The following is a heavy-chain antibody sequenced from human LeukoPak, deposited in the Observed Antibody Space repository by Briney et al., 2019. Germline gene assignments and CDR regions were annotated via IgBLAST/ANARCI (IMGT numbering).Heavy chain of an antibody. CDR3: AKGRQQLAYFDY. V-gene: IGHV3-53*01. J-gene: IGHJ4*02. D-gene: IGHD6-13*01. CDR2: IYSDSNT. Sequence: GGSLRLSCAASGFSVSSSYMSWVRQAPGKGLEWVSVIYSDSNTYYADSVKGRFTISRDNTKNTLYLQMNSLRAEDTAVYYCAKGRQQLAYFDYWGQGTLVTVSS. CDR1: GFSVSSSY.